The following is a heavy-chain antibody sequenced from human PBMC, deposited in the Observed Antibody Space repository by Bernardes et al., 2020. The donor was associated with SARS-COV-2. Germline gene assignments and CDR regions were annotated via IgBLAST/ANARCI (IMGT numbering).Heavy chain of an antibody. D-gene: IGHD2-15*01. Sequence: GSLRLSCRASGFLTSRYAVNWVRQAPGKGLEWVSYMNAGGTTIYYGDSVKGRFTLSRDNAKNSLFLQMNSLRVEDTAVYFCARDPFTSVDDYSTLNVWGQGTTVTVSS. V-gene: IGHV3-48*03. J-gene: IGHJ6*02. CDR3: ARDPFTSVDDYSTLNV. CDR1: GFLTSRYA. CDR2: MNAGGTTI.